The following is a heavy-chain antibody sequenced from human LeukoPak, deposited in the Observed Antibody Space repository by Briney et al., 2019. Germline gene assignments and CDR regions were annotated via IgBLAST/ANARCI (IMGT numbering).Heavy chain of an antibody. CDR1: GYTFTVYY. V-gene: IGHV1-2*02. D-gene: IGHD3-22*01. CDR2: INPNSGGT. J-gene: IGHJ4*02. Sequence: GASVKVSCKASGYTFTVYYMHWVRQAPGQGLEWMGWINPNSGGTNYAQKFQGRVTMTRDTSISTAYMELSRLRSDDTAVYYCARPDSSGWVFDYWGQGTLVTVSS. CDR3: ARPDSSGWVFDY.